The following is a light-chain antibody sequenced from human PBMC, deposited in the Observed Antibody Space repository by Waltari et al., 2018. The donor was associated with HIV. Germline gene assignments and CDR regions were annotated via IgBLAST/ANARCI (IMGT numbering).Light chain of an antibody. Sequence: EIVMTQSPPTLSVSPWQRVPLSSRASQSISAKVAWYQQRPGQAPRRLIYEAATRPTGIPARFSGSGSGTEFTLTISSLQSEDFATYFCQQYDSGPRGITFGQGTMLEIK. J-gene: IGKJ2*01. CDR2: EAA. CDR1: QSISAK. V-gene: IGKV3-15*01. CDR3: QQYDSGPRGIT.